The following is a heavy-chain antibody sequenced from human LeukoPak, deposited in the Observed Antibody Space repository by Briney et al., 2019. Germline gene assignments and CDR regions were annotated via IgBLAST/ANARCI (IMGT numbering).Heavy chain of an antibody. Sequence: GNSLRLSCAASGFTLSSYPMHWVRQAPGKGLEWVSLSSFDGTIRYTDSVKGRFTVSRDNSRNTLYLQMNSLRAEDTAVYYCARDVFGSVDYWGQGSLVTVSS. CDR2: SSFDGTIR. J-gene: IGHJ4*02. V-gene: IGHV3-30*04. D-gene: IGHD3-3*01. CDR3: ARDVFGSVDY. CDR1: GFTLSSYP.